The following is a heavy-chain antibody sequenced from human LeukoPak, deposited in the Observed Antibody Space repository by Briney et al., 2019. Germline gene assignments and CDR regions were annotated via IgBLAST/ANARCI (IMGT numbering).Heavy chain of an antibody. V-gene: IGHV1-69*13. D-gene: IGHD3-22*01. J-gene: IGHJ4*02. CDR2: IIPIFGTA. CDR3: ARERDSSGYPDY. CDR1: GGTFSSYA. Sequence: ASVKVSCKASGGTFSSYAISWVRQAPGQGLEWMGGIIPIFGTANYAQKFQGRVTITADESTSTAYMELSSLRSEDTAVYYCARERDSSGYPDYWGQGTLVTVSS.